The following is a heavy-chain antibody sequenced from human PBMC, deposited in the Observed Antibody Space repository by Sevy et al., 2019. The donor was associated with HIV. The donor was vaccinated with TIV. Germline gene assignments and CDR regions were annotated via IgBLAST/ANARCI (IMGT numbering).Heavy chain of an antibody. Sequence: ASVKVSCKASGYTFTSYDINWVRQAAGQGLEWMGWMNPNSGNTGYEQKFQGRVTMTRNTSISAAYMELSNLRSEDTAVYYCARAAGIWSYIYALDGWGQGTTVTVSS. D-gene: IGHD3-16*01. V-gene: IGHV1-8*01. CDR1: GYTFTSYD. J-gene: IGHJ6*02. CDR2: MNPNSGNT. CDR3: ARAAGIWSYIYALDG.